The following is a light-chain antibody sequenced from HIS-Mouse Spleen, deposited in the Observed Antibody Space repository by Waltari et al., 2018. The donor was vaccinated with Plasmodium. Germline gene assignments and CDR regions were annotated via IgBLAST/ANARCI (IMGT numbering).Light chain of an antibody. Sequence: EIVLTQSPATLSLSPGESATLSCRASQSVSSYLSWYQQKPSQAPRLLIYDASNRATGIPARFSGSGSGTDFTLTISSLEHEDFAVYYCQQRSNWPPLTFGGGTKVEIK. CDR2: DAS. J-gene: IGKJ4*01. V-gene: IGKV3-11*01. CDR3: QQRSNWPPLT. CDR1: QSVSSY.